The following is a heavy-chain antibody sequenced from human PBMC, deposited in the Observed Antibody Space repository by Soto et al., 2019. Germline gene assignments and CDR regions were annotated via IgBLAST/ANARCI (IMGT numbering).Heavy chain of an antibody. CDR1: GFTFSTSP. CDR2: ISGSGSST. CDR3: AKRISMVRGGGMDV. Sequence: EVQLLESGGGLVQPGGSLRLSCADSGFTFSTSPMSWVRQAPGKGLEWVSDISGSGSSTYYAASVRGRFTISRDNSKNTLYLQMNSLRAEDTAVYYCAKRISMVRGGGMDVWGQGTTVTVSS. D-gene: IGHD3-10*01. V-gene: IGHV3-23*01. J-gene: IGHJ6*02.